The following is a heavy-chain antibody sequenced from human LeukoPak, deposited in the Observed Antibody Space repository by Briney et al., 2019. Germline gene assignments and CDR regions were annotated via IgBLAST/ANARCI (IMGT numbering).Heavy chain of an antibody. CDR1: GFTFFSYG. V-gene: IGHV3-23*01. Sequence: AGGSLRLSCAASGFTFFSYGMTWVRQAPGKWLEWVSTINGSGSSTYYADSVKGRFTISRDNSKNTLYLQVISLSAEDTAVNYCSKCQLSRLGAAFDIWGQGTMVTVFS. CDR2: INGSGSST. D-gene: IGHD2/OR15-2a*01. J-gene: IGHJ3*02. CDR3: SKCQLSRLGAAFDI.